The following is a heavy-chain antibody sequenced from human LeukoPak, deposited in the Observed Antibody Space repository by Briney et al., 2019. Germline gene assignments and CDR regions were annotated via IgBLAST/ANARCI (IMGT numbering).Heavy chain of an antibody. CDR2: IYPGDSGT. CDR3: ARRTYYDSSGYYVDY. Sequence: GESLKISCKGSGSRFTSYWIGWVRQMPGKVLEWMAIIYPGDSGTRYSPSFQGQVTISADKSTSTAYLQWSSLKASDTAMYYCARRTYYDSSGYYVDYWGQGTLVTVSS. D-gene: IGHD3-22*01. J-gene: IGHJ4*02. CDR1: GSRFTSYW. V-gene: IGHV5-51*01.